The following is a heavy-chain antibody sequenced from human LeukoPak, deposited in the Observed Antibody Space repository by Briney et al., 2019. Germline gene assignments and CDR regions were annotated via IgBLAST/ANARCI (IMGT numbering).Heavy chain of an antibody. CDR1: GGTFTTYA. D-gene: IGHD6-19*01. V-gene: IGHV1-69*04. CDR2: IIPILGTA. CDR3: ARGYISGLGTWRVAVPPDY. J-gene: IGHJ4*02. Sequence: GASVTLSLTASGGTFTTYAISWVRQAHGQGLEWMGRIIPILGTANYAQKFQGRVTITADKSTTTAYMELSSLRSEDTAVYYCARGYISGLGTWRVAVPPDYWGQGTLVTVSS.